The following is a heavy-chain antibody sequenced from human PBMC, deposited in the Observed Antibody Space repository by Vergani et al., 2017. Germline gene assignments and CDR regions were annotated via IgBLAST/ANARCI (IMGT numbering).Heavy chain of an antibody. V-gene: IGHV1-2*02. Sequence: QVQLVQSGAEVKKPGASVEVSCKASGYTFTGYYMHWVRQAPGQGLEWMGWINPNSGGTNYAQKFQGRVTMTRDTSISTAYMELSRLRSDDTAVYYCARAYSXSWYTDYYYYGMDVWGQGTTVTVSS. D-gene: IGHD6-13*01. CDR2: INPNSGGT. CDR3: ARAYSXSWYTDYYYYGMDV. CDR1: GYTFTGYY. J-gene: IGHJ6*02.